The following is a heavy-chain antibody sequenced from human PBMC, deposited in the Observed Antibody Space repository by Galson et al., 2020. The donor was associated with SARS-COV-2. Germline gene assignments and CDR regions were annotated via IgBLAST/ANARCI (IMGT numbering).Heavy chain of an antibody. J-gene: IGHJ2*01. D-gene: IGHD3-22*01. CDR3: ARQGVNMIVLVTVPGWYFDL. CDR2: VYPSGTT. V-gene: IGHV4-38-2*02. Sequence: SETLSLTCTASGYSVSTTNYWGWVRQPPGRGLEWIGSVYPSGTTYYNPPPKSRVTISVDTSKNQFSLRLDSVTAADTALYYCARQGVNMIVLVTVPGWYFDLWGRGTLVTVSS. CDR1: GYSVSTTNY.